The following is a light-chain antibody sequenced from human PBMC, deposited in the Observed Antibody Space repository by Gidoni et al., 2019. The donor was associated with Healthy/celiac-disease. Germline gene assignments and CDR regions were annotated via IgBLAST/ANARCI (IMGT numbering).Light chain of an antibody. J-gene: IGKJ5*01. V-gene: IGKV3-15*01. CDR3: QQYNNWPPIP. CDR2: GAS. CDR1: QSVSSN. Sequence: EIVMTQSPATLSVSPGERATLSSRASQSVSSNLAWYQQKPGQAPRLLIYGASTRATGIPARFSGSGSGTEFTLTISSLQSEDFAVYYCQQYNNWPPIPFGHGTRLEIK.